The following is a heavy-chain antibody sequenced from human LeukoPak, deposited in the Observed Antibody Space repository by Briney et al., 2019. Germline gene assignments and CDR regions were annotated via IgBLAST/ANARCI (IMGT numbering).Heavy chain of an antibody. V-gene: IGHV3-23*01. D-gene: IGHD3-9*01. CDR2: ISGSGGST. Sequence: GGSLRLSCAASGFTFSSYAMSWVRQAPGKWLEWISAISGSGGSTYYADSVKGRFTISRDNSKNTLYLQMNSLRAEDTAVYYCAKEDRHYDILTGYFNWFDPWGQGTLVTVSS. CDR3: AKEDRHYDILTGYFNWFDP. CDR1: GFTFSSYA. J-gene: IGHJ5*02.